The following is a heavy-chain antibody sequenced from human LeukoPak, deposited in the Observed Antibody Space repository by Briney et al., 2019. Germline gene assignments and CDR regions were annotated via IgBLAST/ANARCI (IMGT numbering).Heavy chain of an antibody. CDR1: GFTFSSYG. Sequence: PGGSLRLSCAASGFTFSSYGMHWVRQAPGKGLEWVAVISYDGSNKYYADSVKGRFTISRDNSKNTLYLQMNSLRAEDTAVYYCAGNWGRYYFDYWGQGTLVTVSS. D-gene: IGHD3-16*01. CDR3: AGNWGRYYFDY. CDR2: ISYDGSNK. V-gene: IGHV3-30*03. J-gene: IGHJ4*02.